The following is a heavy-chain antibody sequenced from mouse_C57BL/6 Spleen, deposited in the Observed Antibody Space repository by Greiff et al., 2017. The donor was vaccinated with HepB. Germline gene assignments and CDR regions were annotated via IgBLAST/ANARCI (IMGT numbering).Heavy chain of an antibody. Sequence: QVQLQQPGAELVKPGASVKLSCKASGYTFTSYWMQWVKQRPGQGLEWIGEIDPSDSYTNYNQKFKGKATLTVDTSSSTAYMQLSSLTSEDSAVYYCARGGDYGNSFDYWGQGTTLTVSS. CDR1: GYTFTSYW. CDR2: IDPSDSYT. D-gene: IGHD2-1*01. V-gene: IGHV1-50*01. CDR3: ARGGDYGNSFDY. J-gene: IGHJ2*01.